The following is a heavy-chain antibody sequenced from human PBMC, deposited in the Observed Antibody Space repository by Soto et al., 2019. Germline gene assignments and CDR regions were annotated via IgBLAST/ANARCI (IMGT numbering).Heavy chain of an antibody. CDR3: AKELAAAGTGAFNL. CDR2: ITGGGGGT. D-gene: IGHD6-13*01. Sequence: EVQLLESGGGLAQPGGTLRLSCAASGFTFSNFAMSWVRQTPGKRLEWVSAITGGGGGTFYADSVKGRFTISRDDSKNTLYLQMNSLRIEDTAVYYCAKELAAAGTGAFNLWGQGTMVIVSS. V-gene: IGHV3-23*01. CDR1: GFTFSNFA. J-gene: IGHJ3*01.